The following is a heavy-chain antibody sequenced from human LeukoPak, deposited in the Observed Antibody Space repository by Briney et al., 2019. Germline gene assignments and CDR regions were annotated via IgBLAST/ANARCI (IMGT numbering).Heavy chain of an antibody. J-gene: IGHJ6*02. V-gene: IGHV1-58*01. CDR1: GFTFTSSA. CDR2: IVVGSGNT. D-gene: IGHD3-3*01. Sequence: SVKVSCKASGFTFTSSAVQWVRQARGQRLEWIGWIVVGSGNTNYAQKFQERVTITRDMSTSTAYMELSSLRSEDTAVYYCAAPTRGYDFWTSFWPRGNYYYYYGMDVWGQGTTVTVSS. CDR3: AAPTRGYDFWTSFWPRGNYYYYYGMDV.